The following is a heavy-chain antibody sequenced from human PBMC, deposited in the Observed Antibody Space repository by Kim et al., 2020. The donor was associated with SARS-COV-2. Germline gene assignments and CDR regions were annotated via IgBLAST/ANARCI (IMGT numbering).Heavy chain of an antibody. Sequence: GGSLRLSCAASGFTFSSYSMNWVRQAPGKGLEWVSSISSSSSYIYYADSVKGRFTISIDNAKNSLYLQMNSLRAEDTAVYYCARDQGSSTYYYYYYGMDVWGQGTTVTVSS. D-gene: IGHD2-2*01. V-gene: IGHV3-21*04. CDR1: GFTFSSYS. CDR3: ARDQGSSTYYYYYYGMDV. J-gene: IGHJ6*02. CDR2: ISSSSSYI.